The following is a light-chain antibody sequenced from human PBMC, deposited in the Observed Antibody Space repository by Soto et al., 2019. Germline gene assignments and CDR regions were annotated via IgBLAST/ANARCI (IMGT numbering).Light chain of an antibody. Sequence: QSALTQPRSVSGSPGQSVTISCAGTSSDVGASDYVSWYQQHPGKAPKLMIYEGSKRPSGVSNRFSGSKSGNTASLTISGLQAADEADYYCCSYAGSSTFYVFGTGTKVTVL. CDR1: SSDVGASDY. CDR3: CSYAGSSTFYV. J-gene: IGLJ1*01. CDR2: EGS. V-gene: IGLV2-23*01.